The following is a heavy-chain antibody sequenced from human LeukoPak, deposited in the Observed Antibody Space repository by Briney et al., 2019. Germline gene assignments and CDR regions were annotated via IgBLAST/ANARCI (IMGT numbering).Heavy chain of an antibody. Sequence: GASVTVSCKASGGTFSSYAISWVRQAPGQGLEWMGGIIPIFGTANYAQKFQGRVTITADESTSTAYMELSSLRSEDTAVYYCARGVRQQLVRGYPNWFDPWGQGTLVTVSS. CDR1: GGTFSSYA. V-gene: IGHV1-69*01. J-gene: IGHJ5*02. D-gene: IGHD6-13*01. CDR3: ARGVRQQLVRGYPNWFDP. CDR2: IIPIFGTA.